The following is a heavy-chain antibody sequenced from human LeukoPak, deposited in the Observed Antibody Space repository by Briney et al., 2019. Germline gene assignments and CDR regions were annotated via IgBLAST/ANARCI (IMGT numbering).Heavy chain of an antibody. V-gene: IGHV3-23*01. J-gene: IGHJ4*02. Sequence: SGGSLRLSCEGSSFTFSDHAMSWVRQSPGKGLEWVATISGSGYDTYYADSVRGRFTISRANSKSTLYLQMNSLRVEDAALYHCTEDGQWPLSPHNHWGQGTHVTVSS. D-gene: IGHD6-19*01. CDR3: TEDGQWPLSPHNH. CDR2: ISGSGYDT. CDR1: SFTFSDHA.